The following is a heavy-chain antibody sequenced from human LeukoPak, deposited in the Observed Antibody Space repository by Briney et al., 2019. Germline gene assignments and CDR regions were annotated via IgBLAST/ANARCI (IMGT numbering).Heavy chain of an antibody. CDR1: GGSISSSSYY. CDR2: IYYSGST. Sequence: PSETLSLTCTVSGGSISSSSYYWGWIRQPPGKGLEWIGSIYYSGSTYYNPSLKSRVTISVDTSKNQFSLKLSSVTAADTAVYYCAREGSNYLWGYYYYYMDVWGKGTTVTVSS. D-gene: IGHD4-11*01. J-gene: IGHJ6*03. V-gene: IGHV4-39*07. CDR3: AREGSNYLWGYYYYYMDV.